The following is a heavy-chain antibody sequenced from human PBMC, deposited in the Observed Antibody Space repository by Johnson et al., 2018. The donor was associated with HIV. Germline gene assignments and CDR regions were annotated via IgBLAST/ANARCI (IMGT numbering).Heavy chain of an antibody. Sequence: VQLVESGGGLVQPGGSLRLSCAASGFTFSNAWMSWVRQAPGKGLEWVGRIKSKTDGGTTDYAAPVNGRLTISRDDSKNTLYLQMNSLKTEETAVYYCTTDRPTTNAFDIWGQGTMVTVSS. CDR2: IKSKTDGGTT. J-gene: IGHJ3*02. V-gene: IGHV3-15*01. CDR3: TTDRPTTNAFDI. D-gene: IGHD1-1*01. CDR1: GFTFSNAW.